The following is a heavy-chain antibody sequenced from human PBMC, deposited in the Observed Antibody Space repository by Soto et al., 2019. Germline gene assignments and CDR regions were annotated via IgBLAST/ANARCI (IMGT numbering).Heavy chain of an antibody. V-gene: IGHV4-30-2*01. J-gene: IGHJ5*02. CDR3: ARDSRWNDGWFDP. D-gene: IGHD1-1*01. CDR2: IYHSGST. CDR1: GGSISSGGYS. Sequence: QLQLQESGSGLVKPSQTLSLTCAVSGGSISSGGYSWSWIRQPPRKGLEWIGYIYHSGSTYYNPSLKSRVTISVDRSKNQFSLKLSSVTAADTAVYYCARDSRWNDGWFDPWGQGTLVTVSS.